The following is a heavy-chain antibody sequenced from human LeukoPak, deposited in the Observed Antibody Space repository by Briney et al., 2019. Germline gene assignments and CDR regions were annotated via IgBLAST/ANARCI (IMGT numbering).Heavy chain of an antibody. CDR3: ARAYYYDSSGYQDDFDY. V-gene: IGHV1-18*04. J-gene: IGHJ4*02. CDR1: GYTFTGYY. D-gene: IGHD3-22*01. Sequence: ASVKVSCKASGYTFTGYYMHWVRQAPGQGLEWMGWISAYNGKTNYAQKFQGRVTMTTDTSTSTAYMELRSLRSDDTAVYYCARAYYYDSSGYQDDFDYWGQGTLVTVSS. CDR2: ISAYNGKT.